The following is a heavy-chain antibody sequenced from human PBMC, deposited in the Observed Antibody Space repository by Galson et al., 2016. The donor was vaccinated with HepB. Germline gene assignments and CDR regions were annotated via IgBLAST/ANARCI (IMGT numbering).Heavy chain of an antibody. CDR1: GYTFTSYG. J-gene: IGHJ5*01. CDR3: ARSGDGNWVES. CDR2: ISAYNAYR. D-gene: IGHD2-21*02. V-gene: IGHV1-18*04. Sequence: SVKVSCKASGYTFTSYGIGWVRKAPGQGLEWMGWISAYNAYRDYPQKLQGRVTMTTDTSTSTAYMELSSLRSDDTAVYYLARSGDGNWVESWSQGTLVTVSS.